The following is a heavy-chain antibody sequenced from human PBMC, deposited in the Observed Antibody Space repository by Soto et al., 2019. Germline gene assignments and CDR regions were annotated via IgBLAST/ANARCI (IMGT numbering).Heavy chain of an antibody. J-gene: IGHJ6*02. Sequence: GESLKISCKGSGYSFTTYGISWVRQLPGKGLGWWGGFDPSDSFTNYSPSFQGHVTTPADKSIRTAYLQWSSLKASDTAMYYCARTYCSGGSCYPRYYYYGMDVWGQGTTVTVSS. V-gene: IGHV5-10-1*01. CDR1: GYSFTTYG. CDR2: FDPSDSFT. D-gene: IGHD2-15*01. CDR3: ARTYCSGGSCYPRYYYYGMDV.